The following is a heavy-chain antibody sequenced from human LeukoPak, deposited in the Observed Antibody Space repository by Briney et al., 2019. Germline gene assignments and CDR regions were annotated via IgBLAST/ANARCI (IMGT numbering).Heavy chain of an antibody. Sequence: PSETLSLTCTVSGGSISSYYWSWIRQPPGKGLEWIGYIYYSGSTNYNPSLKSRVTISVDTSKNQFSLKLSSVTAADTAVYYCARFIAVAGTLYAFDIWGQGTMVTVSS. J-gene: IGHJ3*02. V-gene: IGHV4-59*01. D-gene: IGHD6-19*01. CDR2: IYYSGST. CDR1: GGSISSYY. CDR3: ARFIAVAGTLYAFDI.